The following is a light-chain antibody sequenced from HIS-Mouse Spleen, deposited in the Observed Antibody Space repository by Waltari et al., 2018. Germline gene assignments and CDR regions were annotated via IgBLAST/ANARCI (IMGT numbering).Light chain of an antibody. Sequence: QSALTQPASVSGSPGQSITISCTGTSSDVGGYNYVSWYQQHPGKAPKLMIYEVSNRPSGGSNRCSGSKSGNTASLTISGLQAEDEADYYCSSYTSSRMVFGGGTKLTVL. CDR3: SSYTSSRMV. V-gene: IGLV2-14*01. CDR2: EVS. CDR1: SSDVGGYNY. J-gene: IGLJ2*01.